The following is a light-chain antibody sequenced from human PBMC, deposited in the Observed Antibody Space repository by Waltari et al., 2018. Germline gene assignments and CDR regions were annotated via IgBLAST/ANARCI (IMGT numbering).Light chain of an antibody. CDR2: GAS. CDR1: QSIIHY. V-gene: IGKV1-39*01. CDR3: QQTFSSPYT. J-gene: IGKJ2*01. Sequence: DVYMTQSPSSLSASIGDRITITCRASQSIIHYLNWYQQKQGTAPRLLITGASSLRGGVPSRFSGSGSGTDFSLTISSLQPEDFATYYCQQTFSSPYTFGQGTKLDI.